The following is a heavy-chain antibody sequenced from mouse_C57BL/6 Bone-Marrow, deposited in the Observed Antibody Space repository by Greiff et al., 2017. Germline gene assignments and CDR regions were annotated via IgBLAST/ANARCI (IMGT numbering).Heavy chain of an antibody. V-gene: IGHV1-47*01. CDR3: ARAQDDGYRWFAY. Sequence: VQLQQSGAELVKPGASVKMSCKASGYTFTTYPIEWMKQNHGKSLAWIGHFPPSPADTKYNEQFKGKATLTVEKSSSTVYLESSRLTSDDSAFYYCARAQDDGYRWFAYWGQGTLVTVSS. CDR2: FPPSPADT. CDR1: GYTFTTYP. D-gene: IGHD2-3*01. J-gene: IGHJ3*01.